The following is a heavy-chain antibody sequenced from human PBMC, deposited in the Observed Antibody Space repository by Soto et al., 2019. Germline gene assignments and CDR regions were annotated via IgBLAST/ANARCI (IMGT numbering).Heavy chain of an antibody. CDR2: IFPRDYDT. D-gene: IGHD2-21*02. CDR1: GYNFANYW. V-gene: IGHV5-51*01. CDR3: ARHGCGGDCYGHFDY. J-gene: IGHJ4*02. Sequence: GESLKISCKGSGYNFANYWIAWVRQMPGKGLELMGIIFPRDYDTRYTPSFQGQVTISADRSLSTAYLQWRTLKASDTAVYYCARHGCGGDCYGHFDYWGKGALVTVSS.